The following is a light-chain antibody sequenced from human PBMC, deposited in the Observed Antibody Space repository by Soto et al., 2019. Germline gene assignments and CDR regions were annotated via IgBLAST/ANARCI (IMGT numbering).Light chain of an antibody. CDR3: QQYNSYSWT. CDR1: QTMGSW. V-gene: IGKV1-5*03. J-gene: IGKJ1*01. Sequence: DIQMTQSPSTLSGSVGCRVTISFLASQTMGSWLAWYQQEPGKAPKVVIYKASTLKSGVPSRFSGSGSGTEFTLTISSLQPDDFATYYCQQYNSYSWTFGQGTKVDIK. CDR2: KAS.